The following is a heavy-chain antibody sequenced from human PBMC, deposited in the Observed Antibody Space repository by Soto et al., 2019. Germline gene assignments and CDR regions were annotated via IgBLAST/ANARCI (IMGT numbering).Heavy chain of an antibody. CDR2: ISYDGTNK. CDR3: ARVQIQELENIFDY. CDR1: GFRFNTYG. D-gene: IGHD3-3*01. V-gene: IGHV3-30*03. J-gene: IGHJ4*02. Sequence: PGGSLRLSCAASGFRFNTYGMHWVRQAPGKGLEWVAFISYDGTNKYTDSVKGRFIISRDDSKNTLYLQLNSLKVEDTAVYFCARVQIQELENIFDYWGQGTLVTVSS.